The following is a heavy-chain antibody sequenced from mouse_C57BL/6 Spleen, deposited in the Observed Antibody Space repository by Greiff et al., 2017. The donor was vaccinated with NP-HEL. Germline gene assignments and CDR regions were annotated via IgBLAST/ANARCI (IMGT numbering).Heavy chain of an antibody. V-gene: IGHV1-85*01. Sequence: QVQLQQSGPELVKPGASVKLSCKASGYTFTSYDINWVKQRPGQGLEWIGWIYPRDGSTTYNEKFKGKATLTVDTSSSTAYMELHSLTSEDSAVYFCAREEGFAYWGQGTLVTVSA. J-gene: IGHJ3*01. CDR1: GYTFTSYD. CDR2: IYPRDGST. CDR3: AREEGFAY.